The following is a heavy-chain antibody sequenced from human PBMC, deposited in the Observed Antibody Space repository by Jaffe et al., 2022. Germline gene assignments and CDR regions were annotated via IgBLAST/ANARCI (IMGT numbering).Heavy chain of an antibody. V-gene: IGHV1-69*01. Sequence: QVQLVQSGAEVKKPGSSVKVSCKASGGTFSSYAISWVRQAPGQGLEWMGGIIPIFGTANYAQKFQGRVTITADESTSTAYMELSSLRSEDTAVYYCARDINPYSGCSSTSCYNNPPFYYYYYMDVWGKGTTVTVSS. CDR1: GGTFSSYA. J-gene: IGHJ6*03. CDR2: IIPIFGTA. CDR3: ARDINPYSGCSSTSCYNNPPFYYYYYMDV. D-gene: IGHD2-2*02.